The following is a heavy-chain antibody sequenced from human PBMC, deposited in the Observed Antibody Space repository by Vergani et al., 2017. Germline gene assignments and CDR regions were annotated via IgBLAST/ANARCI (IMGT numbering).Heavy chain of an antibody. Sequence: QVQLVQSGAEVKKPGASVKVSCKVSGYTLTELSMHWVRQAPGKGLEWMGGFDPEDGETIYAQKFQGRVTMTEDTSTDTAYMELSSLRSEDTAVYYCASGPPLRGCSSTSCYSHEATNWFDPWGQGTLVTVSS. CDR3: ASGPPLRGCSSTSCYSHEATNWFDP. CDR1: GYTLTELS. V-gene: IGHV1-24*01. CDR2: FDPEDGET. D-gene: IGHD2-2*01. J-gene: IGHJ5*02.